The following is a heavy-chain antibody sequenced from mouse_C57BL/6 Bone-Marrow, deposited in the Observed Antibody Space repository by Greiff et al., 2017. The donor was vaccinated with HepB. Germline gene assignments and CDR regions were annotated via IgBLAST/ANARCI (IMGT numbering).Heavy chain of an antibody. CDR1: GYTFTDYY. Sequence: QVQLQQSGAELVRPGASVKLSCKASGYTFTDYYINWVKQRPGQGLEWIARIYPGSGNTYYNEKFKGKATLTAEKSSSTAYMQLSSLTSEDSAVYFWARSVCPYAMDYWGQGTSVTVSS. V-gene: IGHV1-76*01. CDR3: ARSVCPYAMDY. CDR2: IYPGSGNT. D-gene: IGHD6-1*01. J-gene: IGHJ4*01.